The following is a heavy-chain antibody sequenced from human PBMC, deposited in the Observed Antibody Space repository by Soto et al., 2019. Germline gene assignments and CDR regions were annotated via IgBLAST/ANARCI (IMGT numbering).Heavy chain of an antibody. CDR2: IIPIFGTA. D-gene: IGHD1-1*01. CDR1: GGTFSSYA. CDR3: ARGNYQIYGMDV. J-gene: IGHJ6*02. V-gene: IGHV1-69*06. Sequence: SVKVSCKASGGTFSSYAISWVRQAPGQGLEWMGGIIPIFGTANYAQKFQGRVTITADKSTSTAYMELSSLRSEDTAGYYCARGNYQIYGMDVRGQGTTVTAAS.